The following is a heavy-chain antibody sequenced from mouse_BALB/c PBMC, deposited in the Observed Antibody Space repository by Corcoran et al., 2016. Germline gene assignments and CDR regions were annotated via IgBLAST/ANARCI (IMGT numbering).Heavy chain of an antibody. J-gene: IGHJ2*01. CDR3: ARGVYDVDYFDY. CDR2: IDPANGNT. CDR1: GFNIKDTY. D-gene: IGHD2-14*01. V-gene: IGHV14-3*02. Sequence: EVQLQQSGAELVKPGASVKLSCTASGFNIKDTYMHWVKQRPEQGLEWIGRIDPANGNTNYDPKFQGKATIPADTSFNTAYLQLSSLTSEETAVYYYARGVYDVDYFDYWGQGTTLTVSS.